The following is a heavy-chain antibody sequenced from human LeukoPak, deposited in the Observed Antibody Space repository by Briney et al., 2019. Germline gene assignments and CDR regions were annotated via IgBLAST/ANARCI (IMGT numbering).Heavy chain of an antibody. CDR1: GFTFSSYA. V-gene: IGHV3-30*01. Sequence: GRSLRLSCAASGFTFSSYAMHWVRQAPGKGLEWVAVISYDGSNKYYADSVKGRFTISRDNSKDTLYLQMNSLRAEDTAVYYCNCFDYWGQGTLVTVSS. CDR3: NCFDY. CDR2: ISYDGSNK. J-gene: IGHJ4*02.